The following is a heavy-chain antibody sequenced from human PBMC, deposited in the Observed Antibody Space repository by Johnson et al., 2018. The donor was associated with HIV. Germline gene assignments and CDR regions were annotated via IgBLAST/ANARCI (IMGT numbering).Heavy chain of an antibody. Sequence: QVQLVESGGGVVQPGGSLRLSCAASGFTFSTHGMNWVRQAPGRGLEWVAFIGYDGSNKYYADSVKGRFTISRDNFKNTLSLQMNSLSTEDTAVYYCARELKDGDYSRGAFDLWGQGTMVTVTS. J-gene: IGHJ3*01. D-gene: IGHD4-23*01. CDR2: IGYDGSNK. CDR3: ARELKDGDYSRGAFDL. V-gene: IGHV3-30*02. CDR1: GFTFSTHG.